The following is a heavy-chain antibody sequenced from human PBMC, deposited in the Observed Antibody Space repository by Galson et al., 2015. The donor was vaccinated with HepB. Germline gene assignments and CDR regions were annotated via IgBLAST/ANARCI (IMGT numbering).Heavy chain of an antibody. J-gene: IGHJ6*02. D-gene: IGHD5-18*01. CDR1: GFTFSSYW. CDR3: ARGGIQPRVGDMDV. CDR2: INSDGSST. Sequence: SLRLSCAASGFTFSSYWMHWVRQAPGKGLVWVSRINSDGSSTSYADSVKGRFTISRDNAKNTLYLQMNSLRAEDTAVYYCARGGIQPRVGDMDVWGQGTTVTVSS. V-gene: IGHV3-74*01.